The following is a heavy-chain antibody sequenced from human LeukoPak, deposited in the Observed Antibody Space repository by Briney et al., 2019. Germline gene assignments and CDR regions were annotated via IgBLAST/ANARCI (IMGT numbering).Heavy chain of an antibody. D-gene: IGHD6-13*01. J-gene: IGHJ4*02. Sequence: GGSLRLSCVASGFTFDDYAMHWVRQSPGKGLEWVSGISWNSGNLGYADSVKGRFTISRDNAKNTLYLQMNSLRAEDTAVYYCARVSSSSWWALDYWGQGTLVTVSS. CDR3: ARVSSSSWWALDY. V-gene: IGHV3-9*01. CDR1: GFTFDDYA. CDR2: ISWNSGNL.